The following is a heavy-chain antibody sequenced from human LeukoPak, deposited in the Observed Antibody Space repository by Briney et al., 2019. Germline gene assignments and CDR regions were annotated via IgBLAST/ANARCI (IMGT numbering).Heavy chain of an antibody. CDR1: GYTFTSYG. CDR3: ARGQDYYGSGSYYNGLLGY. J-gene: IGHJ4*02. V-gene: IGHV1-18*01. Sequence: ASVKVSCKASGYTFTSYGISWVRQAPGQGLEWMGWISAYNGNTNYAQKLQGRVTMTTDTSTSTAYMELRSLRSDDTAVYYCARGQDYYGSGSYYNGLLGYWGQGTLVTVSS. CDR2: ISAYNGNT. D-gene: IGHD3-10*01.